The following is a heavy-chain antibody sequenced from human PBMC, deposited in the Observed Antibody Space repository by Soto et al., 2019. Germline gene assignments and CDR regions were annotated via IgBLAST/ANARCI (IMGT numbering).Heavy chain of an antibody. Sequence: QVQLQESGPGLVKPSQTLSLTCTVSGGSISSGGYYWSWIRQHPGKGLEWIGYIYYSGSTYYNPSLKSRVTISVDTSKNQFSLKLSSVTAADTAVYYCARDRGVVRGAIGVEIDYWGQGTLVTVSS. CDR2: IYYSGST. CDR1: GGSISSGGYY. J-gene: IGHJ4*02. D-gene: IGHD3-10*01. V-gene: IGHV4-31*03. CDR3: ARDRGVVRGAIGVEIDY.